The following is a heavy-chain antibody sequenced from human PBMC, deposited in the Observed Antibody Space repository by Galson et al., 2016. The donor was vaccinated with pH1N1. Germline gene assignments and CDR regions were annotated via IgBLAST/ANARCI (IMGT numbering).Heavy chain of an antibody. CDR3: AKATEFCRGGSCYANWFDP. D-gene: IGHD2-15*01. Sequence: SLRLSCAASGFTVSSKYMSWVRQAPGKGLEWVAVISYDGRNEYYADSVKGRFALSRDNSKNTMYMQMNSLRPEDTAMYYCAKATEFCRGGSCYANWFDPWGQGTLVTVSS. V-gene: IGHV3-30*18. CDR1: GFTVSSKY. J-gene: IGHJ5*02. CDR2: ISYDGRNE.